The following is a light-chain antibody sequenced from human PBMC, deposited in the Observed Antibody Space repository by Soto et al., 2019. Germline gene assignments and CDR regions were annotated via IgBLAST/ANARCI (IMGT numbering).Light chain of an antibody. V-gene: IGLV2-11*01. CDR3: CSYTGGYTLV. J-gene: IGLJ2*01. CDR1: SSDVGGYNY. CDR2: DVN. Sequence: QSALTQPRSVSGSPGQSVTISCTGSSSDVGGYNYVSWYQQHPGKAPKLMIDDVNKRPSGVPDRFSGSKSDNTASLTISGLQADDEADYYCCSYTGGYTLVFGGGTKLTVL.